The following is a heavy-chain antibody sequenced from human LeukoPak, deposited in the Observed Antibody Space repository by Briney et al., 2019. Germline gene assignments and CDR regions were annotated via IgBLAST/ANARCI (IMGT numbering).Heavy chain of an antibody. J-gene: IGHJ4*02. Sequence: SETLSLTCTVSGGSISSYYWSWIRQPPGKGLEWIGYIYYSGSTNYNPSLKSRVTISVDTSKNQFSLKLSSVTAADTAAYYCARGGGDGYYFDYWGQGTLVTVSS. CDR2: IYYSGST. CDR1: GGSISSYY. CDR3: ARGGGDGYYFDY. V-gene: IGHV4-59*01. D-gene: IGHD5-24*01.